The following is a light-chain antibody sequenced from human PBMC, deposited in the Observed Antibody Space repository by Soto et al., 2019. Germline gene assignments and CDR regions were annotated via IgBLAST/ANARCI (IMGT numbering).Light chain of an antibody. CDR3: HQRINWPPIT. CDR2: DAS. Sequence: EIVLTQSPATLSLSPGERATLFCRASQSIRNYLAWYQQKPGQAPRLLIYDASNRATGIPARFSGSGSGTDFTLTISSLEPEDFAVYYCHQRINWPPITFGQGTRLEIK. J-gene: IGKJ5*01. V-gene: IGKV3-11*01. CDR1: QSIRNY.